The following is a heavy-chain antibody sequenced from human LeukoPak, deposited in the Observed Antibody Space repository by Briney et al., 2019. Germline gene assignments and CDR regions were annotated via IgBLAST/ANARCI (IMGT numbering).Heavy chain of an antibody. V-gene: IGHV1-2*02. Sequence: ASVKVSCKASGYTFTGYYIHWVRQAPGQGLEWMGWINPNSGGTNYAQKFQGRVTMTRDTSISTAYMELSRLRSDDTAVYYCARARIAVAGRNDYWGQGTLVTVSS. CDR3: ARARIAVAGRNDY. CDR1: GYTFTGYY. J-gene: IGHJ4*02. CDR2: INPNSGGT. D-gene: IGHD6-19*01.